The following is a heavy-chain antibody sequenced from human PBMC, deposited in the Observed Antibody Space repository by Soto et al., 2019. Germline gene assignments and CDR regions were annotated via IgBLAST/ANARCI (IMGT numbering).Heavy chain of an antibody. CDR2: ISSSSSYI. D-gene: IGHD4-17*01. Sequence: GGSLRLSCAASGFTFSSYSMNWVRQAPGKGLEWVSSISSSSSYIYYADSVKGRFTISRDNAKNSLYLQMNSLRAEDTAVYYCARATLYGDYRLDYWGQGTLVTVSS. CDR3: ARATLYGDYRLDY. CDR1: GFTFSSYS. J-gene: IGHJ4*02. V-gene: IGHV3-21*01.